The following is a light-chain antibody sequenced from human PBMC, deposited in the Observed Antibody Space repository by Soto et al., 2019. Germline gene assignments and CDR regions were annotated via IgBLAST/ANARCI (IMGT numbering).Light chain of an antibody. Sequence: DIQMTQPPSSLSASVGDRVTITCRASQGIDHSLAWSQQKPGKVPKLLIYSASTLQSGVPSRFSGSGSGTDFTLTITSLQPEDVATYYCQEHDSAPPVAFGRGTKVDV. V-gene: IGKV1-27*01. J-gene: IGKJ3*01. CDR3: QEHDSAPPVA. CDR1: QGIDHS. CDR2: SAS.